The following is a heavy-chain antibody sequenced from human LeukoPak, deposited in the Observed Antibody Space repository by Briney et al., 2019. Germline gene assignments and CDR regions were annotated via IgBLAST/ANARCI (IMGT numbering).Heavy chain of an antibody. J-gene: IGHJ4*02. CDR1: GYTFTGYY. D-gene: IGHD2-21*02. V-gene: IGHV1-2*02. CDR2: INPNSGGT. CDR3: ARGLEAYCGGDCYESGYFDY. Sequence: GASVTVSCKAPGYTFTGYYMHWVRQAPGQGLEWMGWINPNSGGTNYAQKFQGRVTMTRDTSISTAYMELSRLRSDDTAVYYCARGLEAYCGGDCYESGYFDYWGQGTLVTVSS.